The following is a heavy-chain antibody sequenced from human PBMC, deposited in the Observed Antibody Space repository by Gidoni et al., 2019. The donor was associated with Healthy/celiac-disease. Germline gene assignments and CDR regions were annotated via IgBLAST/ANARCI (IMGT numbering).Heavy chain of an antibody. CDR2: FDPEDGET. CDR3: ATWPIDSSGVSYYFDY. V-gene: IGHV1-24*01. CDR1: GYTLTELS. D-gene: IGHD6-19*01. J-gene: IGHJ4*02. Sequence: QVQLVQSGAEVKKPGASVKVSCKVSGYTLTELSMHWVRQAPGKGLEWMGGFDPEDGETIYAQKFQGRVTMTEDTSTDTAYMELSSLRSEDTAVYYCATWPIDSSGVSYYFDYWGQGTLVTVSS.